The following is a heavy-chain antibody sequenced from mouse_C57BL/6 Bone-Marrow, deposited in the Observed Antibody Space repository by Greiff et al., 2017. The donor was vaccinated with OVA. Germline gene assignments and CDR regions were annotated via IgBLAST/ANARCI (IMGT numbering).Heavy chain of an antibody. J-gene: IGHJ2*01. CDR3: ARWGLGDY. CDR1: GYTFTDYY. Sequence: ESGAELVRPGASVKLSCKASGYTFTDYYINWVKQRPGQGLEWIARIYPGSGNTYYNEKFKGKATLTAEKSSSTAYMQLSSLTSEDSAVYFCARWGLGDYWGQGTTLTVSS. V-gene: IGHV1-76*01. D-gene: IGHD3-3*01. CDR2: IYPGSGNT.